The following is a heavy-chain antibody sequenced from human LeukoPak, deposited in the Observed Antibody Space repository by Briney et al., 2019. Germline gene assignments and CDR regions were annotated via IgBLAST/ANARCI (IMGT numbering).Heavy chain of an antibody. Sequence: SETLSLTCTVSGGSISSYYWSWIRQPTGKGLEWIGRIYTSGSTNYNPSLKSRVTMSVDTSKNQFSLKLSSVTAADTAVYYCARVPAFTIFGVVTYYYYYMDVWGKGTTVTLSS. J-gene: IGHJ6*03. D-gene: IGHD3-3*01. V-gene: IGHV4-4*07. CDR3: ARVPAFTIFGVVTYYYYYMDV. CDR2: IYTSGST. CDR1: GGSISSYY.